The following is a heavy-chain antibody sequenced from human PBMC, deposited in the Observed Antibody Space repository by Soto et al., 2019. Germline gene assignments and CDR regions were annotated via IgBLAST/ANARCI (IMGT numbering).Heavy chain of an antibody. CDR3: ARAYGSGSYRFTAFDY. CDR1: GFTFSDYY. J-gene: IGHJ4*02. V-gene: IGHV3-11*05. CDR2: ISSSSSYT. Sequence: PGGSLGLSCAASGFTFSDYYMSWIRQAPGKGVEWVSYISSSSSYTNYADSVKGRFTISRDNAKNSLYLQMNSLRAEDTAVYHCARAYGSGSYRFTAFDYWGQGTVVTVSS. D-gene: IGHD3-10*01.